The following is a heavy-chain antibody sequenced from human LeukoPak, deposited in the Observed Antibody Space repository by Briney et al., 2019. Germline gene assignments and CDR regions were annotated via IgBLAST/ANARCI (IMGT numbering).Heavy chain of an antibody. Sequence: GGSLRLSCAASGLTFSDYAMSWFRQAPGKGLEYVAGITSGFTPLYADFVKGRFTVSRDNSKRTFHLQMNSVRPEDRPVYFCAKDYSDSRVADVFLEYWGQGTLVTVSS. V-gene: IGHV3-23*01. D-gene: IGHD2-21*01. CDR3: AKDYSDSRVADVFLEY. CDR1: GLTFSDYA. J-gene: IGHJ4*02. CDR2: ITSGFTP.